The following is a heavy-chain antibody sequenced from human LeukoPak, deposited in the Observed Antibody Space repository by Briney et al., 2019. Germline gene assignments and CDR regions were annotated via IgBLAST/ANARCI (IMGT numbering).Heavy chain of an antibody. Sequence: ASVTVSCKASGYTCTDYYINWVRQAPGQPLEWMAWINPNSGGTYYAQNFHDRITLTRDTSISTAYMELSRLRSDDTAIYYCARANALYCSSTSCLFDYWGQGTLVTVSS. CDR3: ARANALYCSSTSCLFDY. V-gene: IGHV1-2*02. J-gene: IGHJ4*02. CDR2: INPNSGGT. CDR1: GYTCTDYY. D-gene: IGHD2-2*01.